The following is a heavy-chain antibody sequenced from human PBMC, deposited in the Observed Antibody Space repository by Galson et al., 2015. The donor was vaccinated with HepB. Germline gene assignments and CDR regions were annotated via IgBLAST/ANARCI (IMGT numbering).Heavy chain of an antibody. D-gene: IGHD3-3*01. CDR2: ISPDGDDT. CDR3: VKGSSSDFWSGYYSFDY. CDR1: GFTFSTYA. V-gene: IGHV3-64D*06. J-gene: IGHJ4*02. Sequence: SLRLSCAASGFTFSTYAMHWVRQAPGKGLEYVSAISPDGDDTHHADSVKGRFTISRDNSKNTLYLQLSSLRAEDTAFYYCVKGSSSDFWSGYYSFDYWGQGTLVTVSS.